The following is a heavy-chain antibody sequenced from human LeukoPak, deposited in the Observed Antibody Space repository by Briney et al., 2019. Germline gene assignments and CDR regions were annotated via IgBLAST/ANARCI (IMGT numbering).Heavy chain of an antibody. CDR2: ISHDGSNK. Sequence: GGSLRLSCAASGFTFSRYGMHWVRQAPGKGLEWVAVISHDGSNKYYADSVKGRFTISRDNSKNTLYLQMNSLGVEDTALYFCAKASGDYLGPHRALDIWGQGTQVTVS. D-gene: IGHD4-11*01. CDR3: AKASGDYLGPHRALDI. CDR1: GFTFSRYG. V-gene: IGHV3-30*18. J-gene: IGHJ3*02.